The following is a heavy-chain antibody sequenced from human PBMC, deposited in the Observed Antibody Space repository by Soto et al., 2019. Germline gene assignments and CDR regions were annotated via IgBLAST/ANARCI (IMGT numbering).Heavy chain of an antibody. D-gene: IGHD2-2*01. CDR3: ARGNRPDCSSTSCRRSTNYYYYYYMDV. CDR1: GFTFSSYS. V-gene: IGHV3-48*01. CDR2: ISSSSSTI. J-gene: IGHJ6*03. Sequence: GGSLRLSCAASGFTFSSYSMNWVRQAPGKGLEWVSYISSSSSTIYYADSVKGRFTISRDNAKNSLYLQMNSLRAEDTAVYYWARGNRPDCSSTSCRRSTNYYYYYYMDVWGKGTTVTVSS.